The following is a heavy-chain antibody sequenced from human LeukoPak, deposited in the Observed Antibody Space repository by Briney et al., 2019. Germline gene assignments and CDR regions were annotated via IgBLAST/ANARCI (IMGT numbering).Heavy chain of an antibody. D-gene: IGHD4-23*01. Sequence: GGSLRLSCAASGFTFSSYGMHWVRQAPGKGLEWVAVISYDGSNKYYADSVKGRFTISRDNSKNTLYLQMNSLRAEDTAVYYCAPQVHDYGGTYFDYWGQGTLVTVSS. J-gene: IGHJ4*02. V-gene: IGHV3-30*03. CDR2: ISYDGSNK. CDR3: APQVHDYGGTYFDY. CDR1: GFTFSSYG.